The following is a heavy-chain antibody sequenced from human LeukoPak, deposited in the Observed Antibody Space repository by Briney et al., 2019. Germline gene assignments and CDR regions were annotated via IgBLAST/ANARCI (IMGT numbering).Heavy chain of an antibody. J-gene: IGHJ4*02. D-gene: IGHD5-12*01. CDR3: ARARSHVDIVATISRPLGAYFDY. V-gene: IGHV4-34*01. Sequence: SETLSLTCAVYGGSFSGYYWSWIRQPPGKGLEWIGEINHSGSTNYNPSLKSRVTISVDTSKNQFSLKLSSVTAADTAVYYCARARSHVDIVATISRPLGAYFDYWGQGTLVTVSS. CDR1: GGSFSGYY. CDR2: INHSGST.